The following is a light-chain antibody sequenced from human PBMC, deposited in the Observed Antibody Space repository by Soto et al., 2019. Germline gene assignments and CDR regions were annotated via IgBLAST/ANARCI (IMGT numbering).Light chain of an antibody. CDR3: CSYAGSSSVL. CDR2: EDN. V-gene: IGLV2-23*01. Sequence: QSAPAQPASVSGSPGQSITISCTGTRSDVGGYTLVSWFQQYPGKAPKLMIYEDNKRPSGVSDRFSGSKSGNTASLTISGLQAEDEADYYCCSYAGSSSVLFGGGTQLTVL. CDR1: RSDVGGYTL. J-gene: IGLJ2*01.